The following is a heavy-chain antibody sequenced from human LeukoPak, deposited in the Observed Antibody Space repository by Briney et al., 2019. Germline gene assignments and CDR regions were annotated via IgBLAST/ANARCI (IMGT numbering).Heavy chain of an antibody. CDR3: ARWYCSGGSCYPENWFDP. Sequence: PGGSPRPSSAPSGFTSTIFRIRAGRGAPRGREGRGANIKIEGSEKYYVGSVKSRFTISRDNAKNSMYLQMNSLRAEDTAVYYCARWYCSGGSCYPENWFDPWGQGTLVTVSS. V-gene: IGHV3-7*01. CDR1: GFTSTIFR. J-gene: IGHJ5*02. CDR2: IKIEGSEK. D-gene: IGHD2-15*01.